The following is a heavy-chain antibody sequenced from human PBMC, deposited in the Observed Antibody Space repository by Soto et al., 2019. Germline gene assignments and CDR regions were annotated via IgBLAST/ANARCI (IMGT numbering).Heavy chain of an antibody. V-gene: IGHV4-4*02. J-gene: IGHJ6*02. Sequence: SETLSLTCAVSGGSISSSNWWSWVRQPPGKGLEWIGEIYHSGSTNYNPSLKSRVTISVDKSKNQFSLKLSSVTAADTAVYYCARVITIFGVVTQPYYYYGMDVWGQGTTVTVSS. CDR1: GGSISSSNW. D-gene: IGHD3-3*01. CDR2: IYHSGST. CDR3: ARVITIFGVVTQPYYYYGMDV.